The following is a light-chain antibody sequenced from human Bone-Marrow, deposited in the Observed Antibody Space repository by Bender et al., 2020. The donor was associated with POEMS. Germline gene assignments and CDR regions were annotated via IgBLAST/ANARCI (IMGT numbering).Light chain of an antibody. J-gene: IGLJ3*02. CDR3: SAWDDSLSGWV. CDR1: SSNIGNHG. CDR2: YDD. Sequence: QSVVTQPPSLSEAPRQRVTISCSVSSSNIGNHGVNWYQQLPGEAPKLLIYYDDLLTPGVSDRFSASKSGTSASLAISELQSEDEALYYCSAWDDSLSGWVCGGGTKLTVL. V-gene: IGLV1-36*01.